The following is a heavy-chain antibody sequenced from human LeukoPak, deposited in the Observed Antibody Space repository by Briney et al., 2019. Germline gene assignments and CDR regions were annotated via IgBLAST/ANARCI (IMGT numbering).Heavy chain of an antibody. Sequence: GGSLRLSCAASGFTFSSYWMSWVRQAPGKGLEWVANIKQDGSEKYYVDSVKGRFTISRDNAKNSLYLQTNSLRAEDTAVYYCARSPRSPLYYDYVWGSNGFDYWGQGTLVTVSS. CDR2: IKQDGSEK. CDR3: ARSPRSPLYYDYVWGSNGFDY. V-gene: IGHV3-7*03. D-gene: IGHD3-16*01. CDR1: GFTFSSYW. J-gene: IGHJ4*02.